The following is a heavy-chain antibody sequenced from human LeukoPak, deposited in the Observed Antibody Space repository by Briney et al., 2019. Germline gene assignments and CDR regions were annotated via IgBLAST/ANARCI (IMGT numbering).Heavy chain of an antibody. CDR1: GGSISSGGYY. CDR2: IYYSGTT. V-gene: IGHV4-31*03. Sequence: SETLSLTCTVSGGSISSGGYYWSWIRQHPGKGLEWIGYIYYSGTTYYNPSLKSRVTISVDTSKNQFSLMLSSVTAADTAVYYCANYGPGTYRFDPWGQGTLVTVSS. D-gene: IGHD3-10*01. CDR3: ANYGPGTYRFDP. J-gene: IGHJ5*02.